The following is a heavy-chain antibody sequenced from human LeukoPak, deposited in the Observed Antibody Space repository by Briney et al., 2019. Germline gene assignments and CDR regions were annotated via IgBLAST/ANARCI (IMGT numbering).Heavy chain of an antibody. Sequence: SETLSLTCTVSGGSISSSSYYWGWIRQPPGKGLEWIGSIYYSGSTYYNPSLKSRVTISVDTSKNQFSLTLSSVTAADTAVYYCARHNTYGSKPYGDWGQGTLVTVSS. D-gene: IGHD3-10*01. CDR1: GGSISSSSYY. V-gene: IGHV4-39*01. CDR3: ARHNTYGSKPYGD. J-gene: IGHJ4*02. CDR2: IYYSGST.